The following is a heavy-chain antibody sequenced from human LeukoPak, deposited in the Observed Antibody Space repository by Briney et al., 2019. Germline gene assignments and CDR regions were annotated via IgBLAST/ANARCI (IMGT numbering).Heavy chain of an antibody. D-gene: IGHD6-19*01. V-gene: IGHV3-30*04. CDR2: ISYDGSNK. CDR1: GFTFSSYA. J-gene: IGHJ4*02. Sequence: GGSLRLSCAASGFTFSSYAMRWVRQAPGKGLEWVAVISYDGSNKYYADSVKGRFTISRDNSKNTLYLQMNSLRAEDAAVYYCARPPPTSSGWYFDYWGQGTLVTVSS. CDR3: ARPPPTSSGWYFDY.